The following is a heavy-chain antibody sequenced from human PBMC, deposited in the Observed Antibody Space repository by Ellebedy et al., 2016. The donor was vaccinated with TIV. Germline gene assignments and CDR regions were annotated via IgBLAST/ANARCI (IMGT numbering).Heavy chain of an antibody. Sequence: AASVKVSCKTSGYTFTSYDINWVRQAPGQGLEWLGWINPNSGGTNYAQKFQGWVTMTRDTSISTAYMELIRLRSDDTAVYYCARDGGSYSGFDYWGQGTLVTVSS. D-gene: IGHD1-26*01. V-gene: IGHV1-2*04. CDR3: ARDGGSYSGFDY. CDR1: GYTFTSYD. J-gene: IGHJ4*02. CDR2: INPNSGGT.